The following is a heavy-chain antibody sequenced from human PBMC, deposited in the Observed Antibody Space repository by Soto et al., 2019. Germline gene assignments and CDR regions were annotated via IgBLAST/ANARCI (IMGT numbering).Heavy chain of an antibody. CDR2: MNPSSGYK. V-gene: IGHV1-8*01. CDR3: ARFVRHQLPTIDY. J-gene: IGHJ4*02. Sequence: ASVKVSCKASGYTFTEYYINWVRQATGQGLEWMGWMNPSSGYKGYAQKFQGRVTMTWDTSISTAYMELSSLTSADAAVYYCARFVRHQLPTIDYWGQGALVTVSS. D-gene: IGHD1-26*01. CDR1: GYTFTEYY.